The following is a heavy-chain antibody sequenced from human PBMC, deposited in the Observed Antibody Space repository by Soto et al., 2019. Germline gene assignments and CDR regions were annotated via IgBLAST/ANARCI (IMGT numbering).Heavy chain of an antibody. CDR1: GYTFTSYA. Sequence: SVKVSCKASGYTFTSYAISWVRQAPGQGLEWMGGIIPIFGTANYAQKFQGRVTITADESTSTAYMELSSLRSEDTAVYYCASSWYCISTSCVPSSIGYYYYGMDVWGQGTTVTVSS. CDR3: ASSWYCISTSCVPSSIGYYYYGMDV. V-gene: IGHV1-69*13. D-gene: IGHD2-2*01. CDR2: IIPIFGTA. J-gene: IGHJ6*02.